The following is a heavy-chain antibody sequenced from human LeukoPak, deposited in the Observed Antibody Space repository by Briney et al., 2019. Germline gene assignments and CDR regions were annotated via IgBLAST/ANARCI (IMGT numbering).Heavy chain of an antibody. V-gene: IGHV4-59*08. CDR3: ARHRHSDPYYFDY. Sequence: SETLSLTCTVSNGSNSPYYWSWIRQPPGKGLEWIGYIYYSGSTNYNPSLKSRLTLSVDTSENQFSLKLSSVTAADTAVYYCARHRHSDPYYFDYWGQGTLVTVSS. CDR2: IYYSGST. CDR1: NGSNSPYY. J-gene: IGHJ4*02. D-gene: IGHD2-21*02.